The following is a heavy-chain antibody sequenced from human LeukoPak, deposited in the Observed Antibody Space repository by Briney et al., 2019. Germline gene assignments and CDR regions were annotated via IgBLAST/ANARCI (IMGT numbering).Heavy chain of an antibody. Sequence: GGSLRLSCAASGFTFDDYGMSWVRQAPGKGLEWVSGINWNGGSTGYADSVKGRFTISRENAKNSLYLQMNTLRAEDTAVYYCARRYCSSTNCYAFDYCGQGTLVTVSS. D-gene: IGHD2-2*01. CDR2: INWNGGST. CDR1: GFTFDDYG. CDR3: ARRYCSSTNCYAFDY. V-gene: IGHV3-20*04. J-gene: IGHJ4*02.